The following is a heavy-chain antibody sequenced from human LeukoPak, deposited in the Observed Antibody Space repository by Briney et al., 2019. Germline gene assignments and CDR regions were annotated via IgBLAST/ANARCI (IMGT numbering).Heavy chain of an antibody. CDR3: AKKGCSTSGCPASFDC. CDR1: GFTFSTYA. J-gene: IGHJ4*02. Sequence: GGSLRLSCAASGFTFSTYAMNWVRQAPGKGLEWVSRIRGTDGKTFYADSVKGRFTISRDNSKNTLYLQMNNLRAEDTALYYCAKKGCSTSGCPASFDCWGQGTLVTVSS. CDR2: IRGTDGKT. D-gene: IGHD2-2*01. V-gene: IGHV3-23*01.